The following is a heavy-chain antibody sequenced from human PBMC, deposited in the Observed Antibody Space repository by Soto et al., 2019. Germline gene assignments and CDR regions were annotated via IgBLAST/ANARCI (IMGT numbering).Heavy chain of an antibody. V-gene: IGHV3-23*01. CDR1: GFTFSSYA. Sequence: EVQLLESGGGLVQPGGSLRLSCAASGFTFSSYAMSWVRQAPGKGLEWVSAISGSGGSTYYADSVKGRFTISRDNSKHTRYLQMNSLRAEDTAVYYCAKLSSGWYLGLFDYWGQGTLVTVSS. CDR3: AKLSSGWYLGLFDY. J-gene: IGHJ4*02. D-gene: IGHD6-19*01. CDR2: ISGSGGST.